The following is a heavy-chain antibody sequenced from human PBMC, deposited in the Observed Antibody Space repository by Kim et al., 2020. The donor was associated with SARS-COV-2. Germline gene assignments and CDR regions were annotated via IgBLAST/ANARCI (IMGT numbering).Heavy chain of an antibody. V-gene: IGHV4-4*02. D-gene: IGHD6-19*01. CDR3: ARQGIAVAGTGLGY. J-gene: IGHJ4*02. Sequence: NPSRKSRVTISVDKSKNQFSLKLSSVTAADTAVYYCARQGIAVAGTGLGYWGQGTLVTVSS.